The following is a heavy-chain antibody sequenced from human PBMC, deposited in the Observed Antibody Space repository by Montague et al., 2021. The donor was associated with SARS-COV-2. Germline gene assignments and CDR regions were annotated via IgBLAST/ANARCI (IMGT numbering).Heavy chain of an antibody. CDR1: GFIFSNFA. J-gene: IGHJ3*01. CDR3: VRDRVPPDYEDAFDR. CDR2: NTYDGTNK. D-gene: IGHD3-22*01. Sequence: SLRLSCAASGFIFSNFAFHWVCHAPGTGLEWVATNTYDGTNKFYADSVKGRFTISRDTSKNTLYLRMNSLTPEDTSIYYCVRDRVPPDYEDAFDRWGHGTLVTVSS. V-gene: IGHV3-30*04.